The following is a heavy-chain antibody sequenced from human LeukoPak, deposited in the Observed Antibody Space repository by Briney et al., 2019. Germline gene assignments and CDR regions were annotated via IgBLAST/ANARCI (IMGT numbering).Heavy chain of an antibody. Sequence: GGSLRLSCAASGFTFSSFGMHWVRRAPGKGLEWVAIASHDGKSKYYADSVKGRFTISRDNSKNTLYLEMNSLRAEDTAVYYCAKTPIQYYFDYWGQGTLVTVSS. V-gene: IGHV3-30*18. CDR1: GFTFSSFG. D-gene: IGHD2-2*02. CDR3: AKTPIQYYFDY. CDR2: ASHDGKSK. J-gene: IGHJ4*02.